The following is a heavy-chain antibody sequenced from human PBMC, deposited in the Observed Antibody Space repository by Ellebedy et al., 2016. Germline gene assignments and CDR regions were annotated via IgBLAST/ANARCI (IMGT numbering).Heavy chain of an antibody. CDR3: ARDRGGYDAFDI. V-gene: IGHV3-21*01. Sequence: GESLKISXAASGFTFSSFGMNWVRQAPGKGLEWVSSISGTTTYTYYADSVKGRFTISRDNAKNSLSLQMNGLTADDTAVYYCARDRGGYDAFDIWGQGTVVTVSS. CDR1: GFTFSSFG. CDR2: ISGTTTYT. J-gene: IGHJ3*02. D-gene: IGHD3-10*01.